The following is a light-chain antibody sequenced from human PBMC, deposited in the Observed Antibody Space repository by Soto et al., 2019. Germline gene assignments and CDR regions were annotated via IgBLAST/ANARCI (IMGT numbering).Light chain of an antibody. Sequence: DIQMTQSPSSLSASVGGRVTITCQASQDISNYLNWYQQKPGKAPKLLIYDASNLETGVPSRFSGSGSGTDFTFTISSLQPEDIATYYCQQYDNPPRTFGQGTKVDIK. CDR1: QDISNY. J-gene: IGKJ1*01. CDR2: DAS. CDR3: QQYDNPPRT. V-gene: IGKV1-33*01.